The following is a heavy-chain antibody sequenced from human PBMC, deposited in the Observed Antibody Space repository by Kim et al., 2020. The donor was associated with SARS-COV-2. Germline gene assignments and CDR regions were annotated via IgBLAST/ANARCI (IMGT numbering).Heavy chain of an antibody. J-gene: IGHJ4*02. CDR2: INPSGGST. V-gene: IGHV1-46*01. CDR1: GYTFTSYY. D-gene: IGHD3-22*01. Sequence: ASVKVSCKASGYTFTSYYMHWVRQAPGQGLEWMGIINPSGGSTSYAQKFQGRVTMTRDTSTSTVYMELSSLRSEDTAVYYCARDPPYDSSGYRTLYYFDYWGQGTLVTVSS. CDR3: ARDPPYDSSGYRTLYYFDY.